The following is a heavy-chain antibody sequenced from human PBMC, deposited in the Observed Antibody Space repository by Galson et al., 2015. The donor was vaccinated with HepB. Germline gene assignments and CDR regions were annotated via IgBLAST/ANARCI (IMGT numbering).Heavy chain of an antibody. V-gene: IGHV3-23*01. CDR3: AKDGRDGYNYWDDAFDI. D-gene: IGHD5-24*01. CDR2: ISGSGGST. J-gene: IGHJ3*02. Sequence: SLRLSCAASGFTFSSYAMSWVRQAPGKGLEWVSAISGSGGSTYYADSVKGRFTISRDNSKNTLYLQMNSLRAEDTAVYYCAKDGRDGYNYWDDAFDIWGQGTMVTVSS. CDR1: GFTFSSYA.